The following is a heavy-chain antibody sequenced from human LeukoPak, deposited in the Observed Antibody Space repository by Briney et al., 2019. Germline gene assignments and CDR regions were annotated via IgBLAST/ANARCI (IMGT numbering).Heavy chain of an antibody. CDR2: IYTSGSI. Sequence: SETLSLTCTVSGGSISSGSYYWSWIRQPAGKGLEWIGRIYTSGSINYNPSLKSRVTISVDTSKNQFSLKLSSVTAADTAVYYCATAGVSSGWDYYFDYWGQGTLVTVSS. J-gene: IGHJ4*02. V-gene: IGHV4-61*02. D-gene: IGHD6-19*01. CDR3: ATAGVSSGWDYYFDY. CDR1: GGSISSGSYY.